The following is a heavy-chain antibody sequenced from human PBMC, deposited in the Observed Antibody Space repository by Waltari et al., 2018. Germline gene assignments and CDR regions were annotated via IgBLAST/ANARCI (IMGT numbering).Heavy chain of an antibody. V-gene: IGHV4-39*01. J-gene: IGHJ4*02. Sequence: QLQLQESGPGLVKPSETLSLTCTVSGGSISSSSYYWGWIRQPPGKGLEWIGSIYYSGTTYTTPSPKSRVTISVDTSKNQFSLKLSSVTAADTAVYYCARHPSISTSGSYLYYFDYWGQGTLVTVSS. D-gene: IGHD1-26*01. CDR1: GGSISSSSYY. CDR2: IYYSGTT. CDR3: ARHPSISTSGSYLYYFDY.